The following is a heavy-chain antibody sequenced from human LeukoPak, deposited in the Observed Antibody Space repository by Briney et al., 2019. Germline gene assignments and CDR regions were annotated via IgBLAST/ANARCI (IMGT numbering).Heavy chain of an antibody. V-gene: IGHV3-23*01. D-gene: IGHD6-6*01. Sequence: GGSLRLSCAAAGFTFNNYAMSWVRQAPGKGLEWVSGISSGDSTYYADSVKGRFTISRDNSKNTLFLQMNSLRAEDTAVYYCAKDTYSSSPYYFDYWGQGTLVTVSS. J-gene: IGHJ4*02. CDR1: GFTFNNYA. CDR3: AKDTYSSSPYYFDY. CDR2: ISSGDST.